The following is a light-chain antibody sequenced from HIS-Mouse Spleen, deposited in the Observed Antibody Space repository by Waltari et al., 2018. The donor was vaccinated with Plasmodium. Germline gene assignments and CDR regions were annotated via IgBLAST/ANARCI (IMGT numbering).Light chain of an antibody. CDR2: AVS. V-gene: IGLV2-11*01. CDR1: SSDVGGSNY. J-gene: IGLJ1*01. CDR3: CSYAGSYTYV. Sequence: QSALTQPRSVSGSPGQSVTISCPGTSSDVGGSNYVPWYQQHPGKAPKLIIDAVSKRPSGVPDRFSGSKSGNTASLTISGLQAEDEADYYCCSYAGSYTYVFGTGTKVTVL.